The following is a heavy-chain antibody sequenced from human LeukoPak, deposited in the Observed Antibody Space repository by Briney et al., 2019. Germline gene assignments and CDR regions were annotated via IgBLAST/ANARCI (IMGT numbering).Heavy chain of an antibody. CDR1: GGTFSSYA. CDR3: ARVGYYGSGNTYYMDV. J-gene: IGHJ6*03. Sequence: SVKVSCKASGGTFSSYAISWVRQAPGQGLEWMGRIIPIFGTANYAQKFQGRVTITTDESTSTAYMELSSLRSEDTAVYYCARVGYYGSGNTYYMDVWGKGTTVTVSS. CDR2: IIPIFGTA. V-gene: IGHV1-69*05. D-gene: IGHD3-10*01.